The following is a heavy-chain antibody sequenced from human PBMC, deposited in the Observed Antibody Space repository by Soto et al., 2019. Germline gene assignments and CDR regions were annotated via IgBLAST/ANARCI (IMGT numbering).Heavy chain of an antibody. CDR2: IYHSGST. J-gene: IGHJ4*02. Sequence: RQPPGKGLEWIGEIYHSGSTNYNPSLKSRVTISVDTSKNQFSLKLSSVTAADTAVYYCARWAHYYDSSGYFIFDYWGQG. D-gene: IGHD3-22*01. V-gene: IGHV4-34*01. CDR3: ARWAHYYDSSGYFIFDY.